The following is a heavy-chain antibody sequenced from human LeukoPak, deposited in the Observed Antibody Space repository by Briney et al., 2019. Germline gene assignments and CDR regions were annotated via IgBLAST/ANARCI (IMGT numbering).Heavy chain of an antibody. J-gene: IGHJ4*02. Sequence: GGSLRLSCAASGFTFSSYGMHWVRQAPGKGLEWVAFIRYDGSNKYYADSVKGRFTISRDNSKNTLYLQMNSLRAEDTAVYYCAKDRQATVTTGQPFDYWGQGTLVTVSS. CDR3: AKDRQATVTTGQPFDY. D-gene: IGHD4-17*01. V-gene: IGHV3-30*02. CDR1: GFTFSSYG. CDR2: IRYDGSNK.